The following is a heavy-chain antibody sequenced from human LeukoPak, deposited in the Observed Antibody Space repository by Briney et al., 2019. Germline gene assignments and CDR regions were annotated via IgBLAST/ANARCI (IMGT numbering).Heavy chain of an antibody. J-gene: IGHJ4*02. CDR2: IYSGDSDP. CDR3: ARLDILTGSPFDY. Sequence: GESLKISCKGSGYSSTNYWIGWVRQMPGKGLEWMGIIYSGDSDPRYSPSFQGQVTISADKSISTAYLQWSSLKASDTAMYYCARLDILTGSPFDYWGQGTLVTVSS. V-gene: IGHV5-51*01. CDR1: GYSSTNYW. D-gene: IGHD3-9*01.